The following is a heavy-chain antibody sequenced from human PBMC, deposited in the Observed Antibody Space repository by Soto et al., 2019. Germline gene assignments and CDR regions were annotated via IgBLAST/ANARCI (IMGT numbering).Heavy chain of an antibody. CDR1: GGYISGYY. Sequence: PSETLSLTCTVSGGYISGYYWSWIRQPPGKGLEWIGFIYYNGATRYNPSLMSRVTISLDASKNQFSLKLSSVTAADTAVYYCARQFPPLRSGGHYFELWGQGPLIIVSS. CDR3: ARQFPPLRSGGHYFEL. CDR2: IYYNGAT. J-gene: IGHJ4*02. V-gene: IGHV4-59*08. D-gene: IGHD3-10*01.